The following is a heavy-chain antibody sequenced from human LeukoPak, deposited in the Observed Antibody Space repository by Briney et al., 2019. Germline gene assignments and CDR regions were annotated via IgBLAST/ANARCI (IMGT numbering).Heavy chain of an antibody. CDR1: GFTFSRYS. CDR2: ISSGGSTT. CDR3: ARDFYGDFGFDY. D-gene: IGHD4-17*01. J-gene: IGHJ4*02. Sequence: GGSLRLSCAASGFTFSRYSMNWVRQAPGKGLEWVSYISSGGSTTYYADSVKGRFIISRDNGKNSLHLQMSSLKDEDSAVYYCARDFYGDFGFDYWGQGTLVIVSS. V-gene: IGHV3-48*02.